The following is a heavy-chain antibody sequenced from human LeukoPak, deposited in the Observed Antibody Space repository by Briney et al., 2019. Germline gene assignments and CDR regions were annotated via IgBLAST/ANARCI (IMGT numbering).Heavy chain of an antibody. CDR1: GGSISSSSYY. D-gene: IGHD2-21*02. CDR2: IYYSGST. V-gene: IGHV4-39*07. CDR3: ARDLGTCCGGDCHHFDY. Sequence: PSETLSLTCTVSGGSISSSSYYWGWIRQPPGKGLEWIGSIYYSGSTYYNPSLKSRVTISVDTSKNQFSLKLSSVTAADTAVYYCARDLGTCCGGDCHHFDYWGQGTLVTVSS. J-gene: IGHJ4*02.